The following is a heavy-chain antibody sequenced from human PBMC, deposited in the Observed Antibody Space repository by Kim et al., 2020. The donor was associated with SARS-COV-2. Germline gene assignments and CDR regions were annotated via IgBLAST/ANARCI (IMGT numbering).Heavy chain of an antibody. D-gene: IGHD6-19*01. V-gene: IGHV1-69*01. Sequence: QKFQGRVTITADESTSTAYMELSSLRSEDTAVYYCARAGRRSGWYVWFDPWGQGTLVTVSS. CDR3: ARAGRRSGWYVWFDP. J-gene: IGHJ5*02.